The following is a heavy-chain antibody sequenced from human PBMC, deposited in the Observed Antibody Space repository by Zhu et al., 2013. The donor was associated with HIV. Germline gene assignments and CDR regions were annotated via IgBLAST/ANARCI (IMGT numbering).Heavy chain of an antibody. V-gene: IGHV1-2*02. D-gene: IGHD5-18*01. CDR3: ARGEENTATAIDWFDP. Sequence: QVQLVQSGAEVKKPGASVKVSCKASGYTFTGYYLHWVRQAPGQGLEWMGWINPNSGGTKYAQKFQGRATMTGEASISTAYMELSRPRSDDTAVYYCARGEENTATAIDWFDPWGQGTLVTVSS. J-gene: IGHJ5*02. CDR2: INPNSGGT. CDR1: GYTFTGYY.